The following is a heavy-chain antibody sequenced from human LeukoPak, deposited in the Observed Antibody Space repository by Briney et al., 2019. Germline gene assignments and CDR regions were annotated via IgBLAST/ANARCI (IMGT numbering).Heavy chain of an antibody. CDR1: GFTFSSYW. CDR2: IKQDGSEE. D-gene: IGHD6-6*01. V-gene: IGHV3-7*05. J-gene: IGHJ6*02. Sequence: GGSLRLSCAASGFTFSSYWMSWVRQAPGKGLEWVANIKQDGSEEVYVDSVKGRFTISRDNAKNSLFLQLNTLRAEDTAVYYCARDPYSSTWSYSMDVWGQGTTVTVSS. CDR3: ARDPYSSTWSYSMDV.